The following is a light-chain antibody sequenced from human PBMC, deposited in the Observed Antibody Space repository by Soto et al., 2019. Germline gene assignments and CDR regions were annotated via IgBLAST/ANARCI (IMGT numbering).Light chain of an antibody. CDR2: GVS. V-gene: IGKV3-20*01. J-gene: IGKJ4*01. CDR1: QSVSSSY. CDR3: QQYDTSPLLT. Sequence: EIVLTQSPGTLSLSPGERATLSCRASQSVSSSYLAWYQQKPGQAPRLLIYGVSSRATGIPDRFSGSGSGTDFTLTISRLEPEDFAVYYCQQYDTSPLLTFCGGTKVEIK.